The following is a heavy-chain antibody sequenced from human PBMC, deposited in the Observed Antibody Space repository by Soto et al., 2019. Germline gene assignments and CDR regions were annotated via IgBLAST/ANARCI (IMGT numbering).Heavy chain of an antibody. V-gene: IGHV1-58*01. CDR3: AAIHHLVWFGELPDYGMDV. J-gene: IGHJ6*02. Sequence: SVKVSCKASGFTVTSSAVQWVRQARGQRLEWIGWLVVGSGNTNYGQEFQDRVTITRDMSTSTAYMELRSLRSEDTAVYYCAAIHHLVWFGELPDYGMDVSSQGTTVTVSS. CDR1: GFTVTSSA. CDR2: LVVGSGNT. D-gene: IGHD3-10*01.